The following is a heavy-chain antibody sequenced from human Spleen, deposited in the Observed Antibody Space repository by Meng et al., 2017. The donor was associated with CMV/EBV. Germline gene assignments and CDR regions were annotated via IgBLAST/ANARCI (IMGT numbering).Heavy chain of an antibody. CDR1: GFTFSSYW. CDR3: AKDEDYYGSGTPGVLDY. V-gene: IGHV3-7*03. J-gene: IGHJ4*02. Sequence: GESLKISCAASGFTFSSYWMSWVRQAPGKGLEWVANIKQDGSEKYYVDSVKGRFTISRDNSKNSLYLQMNGLRTEDSALYYCAKDEDYYGSGTPGVLDYWGQGTLVTVSS. CDR2: IKQDGSEK. D-gene: IGHD3-10*01.